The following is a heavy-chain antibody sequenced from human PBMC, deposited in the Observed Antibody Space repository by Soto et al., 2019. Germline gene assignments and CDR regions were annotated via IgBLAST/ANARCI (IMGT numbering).Heavy chain of an antibody. CDR3: AAAPRDPITIFGADY. CDR1: GFTFTSSA. Sequence: SVKVSCKASGFTFTSSAVQWVRQARGQRLEWIGWIVVGSGNTNYAQKFQERVTITRDMSTSTAYMELSSLRSEDTAVYYCAAAPRDPITIFGADYWGQGTLVTVSS. J-gene: IGHJ4*02. CDR2: IVVGSGNT. D-gene: IGHD3-3*01. V-gene: IGHV1-58*01.